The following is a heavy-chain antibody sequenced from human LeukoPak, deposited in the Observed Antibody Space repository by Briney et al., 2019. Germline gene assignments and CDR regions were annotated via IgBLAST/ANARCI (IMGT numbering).Heavy chain of an antibody. Sequence: ASVKVSCKASGYTFTSYGISWVRQAPGQGLEWMGCISAYNGNTNYAQKLQGRVTMTTDTSTSTAYMELRSLRSDDTAVYYCARVGGYEKTYYDFWSGYAEDFDYWGQGTLVTVSS. D-gene: IGHD3-3*01. CDR1: GYTFTSYG. CDR2: ISAYNGNT. J-gene: IGHJ4*02. CDR3: ARVGGYEKTYYDFWSGYAEDFDY. V-gene: IGHV1-18*01.